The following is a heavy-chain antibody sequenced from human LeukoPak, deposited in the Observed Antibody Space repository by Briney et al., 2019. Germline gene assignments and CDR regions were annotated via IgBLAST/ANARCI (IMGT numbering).Heavy chain of an antibody. D-gene: IGHD6-19*01. CDR2: ICGSGGST. J-gene: IGHJ5*02. CDR3: AKDIICSAALNWFDP. CDR1: GFTFSSYA. V-gene: IGHV3-23*01. Sequence: GGSLRLSCAASGFTFSSYAMSWVRPAPGKGLAWVSSICGSGGSTYYADSVKGRFTISRDNSKNTLYLQMNSLRAEDTAVYYCAKDIICSAALNWFDPWGQGTLVTVSS.